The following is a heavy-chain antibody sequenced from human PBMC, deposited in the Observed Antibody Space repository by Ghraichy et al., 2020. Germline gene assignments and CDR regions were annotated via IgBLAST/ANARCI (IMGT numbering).Heavy chain of an antibody. Sequence: GGSLRLSCAASGFTFSSYDMSWVRQAPGKGLEWVSGISDSGGRTSYADALKGRFTISRDYTKSTLYLQMSNLRGEDTAVYYCAKARDGSSWYLFDPWGQRTLATVSS. D-gene: IGHD6-13*01. V-gene: IGHV3-23*01. CDR3: AKARDGSSWYLFDP. J-gene: IGHJ5*02. CDR1: GFTFSSYD. CDR2: ISDSGGRT.